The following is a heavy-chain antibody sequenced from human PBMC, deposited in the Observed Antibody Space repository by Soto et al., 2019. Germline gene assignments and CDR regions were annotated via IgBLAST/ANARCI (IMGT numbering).Heavy chain of an antibody. CDR3: ARPMQQLVHWWDHRHPGDGMDV. V-gene: IGHV5-51*01. Sequence: EVQLVQSGAEVKKPGESLKISCKGSGYSFTSYWIGWVRQMPGKGLEWMGIIYPGDSDTRYSPSFQGQVTISADKSISTAYLQWSSLKASDTAMYYCARPMQQLVHWWDHRHPGDGMDVWGQGTTVTVSS. CDR1: GYSFTSYW. D-gene: IGHD6-13*01. J-gene: IGHJ6*02. CDR2: IYPGDSDT.